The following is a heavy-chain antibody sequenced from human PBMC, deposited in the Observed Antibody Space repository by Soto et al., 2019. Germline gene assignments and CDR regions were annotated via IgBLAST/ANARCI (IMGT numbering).Heavy chain of an antibody. V-gene: IGHV1-69*06. CDR2: IIPIFGTA. Sequence: SVKVSCKASGGTFSSYAISWVRQAPGQGLEWMGGIIPIFGTANYAQKFQGRVTITADKSTSTAYMELSSLRSEDTAVYYCARDTTGTTYYYYYGMDVWGQGXTVTVYS. CDR3: ARDTTGTTYYYYYGMDV. CDR1: GGTFSSYA. J-gene: IGHJ6*02. D-gene: IGHD1-1*01.